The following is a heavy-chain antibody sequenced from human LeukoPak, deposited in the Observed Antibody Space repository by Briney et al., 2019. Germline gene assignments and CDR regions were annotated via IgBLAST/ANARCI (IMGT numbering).Heavy chain of an antibody. Sequence: GGSLRLSCAASGFTFSSYAMSWVRQAPGKGLEGVSSIDASGGSTYYADSVKGRFTISRDNSKNTLFLQMSSLRAEDTAVYYCAKGSGSGWYGWFAPWGQGTLVTVSS. D-gene: IGHD6-19*01. CDR1: GFTFSSYA. J-gene: IGHJ5*02. V-gene: IGHV3-23*01. CDR3: AKGSGSGWYGWFAP. CDR2: IDASGGST.